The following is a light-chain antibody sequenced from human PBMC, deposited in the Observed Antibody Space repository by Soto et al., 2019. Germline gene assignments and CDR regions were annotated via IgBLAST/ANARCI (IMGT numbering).Light chain of an antibody. J-gene: IGKJ1*01. Sequence: AVRMTQSPSSLSASTGDRVTITCRASQGISSYLAWYQQKPGKAPKLLIYAASTLQSGVPSRFSGSGSRTDFTLTISCLQSEDFATYYCQQYYSYPQTFGQGTKVDI. CDR1: QGISSY. V-gene: IGKV1-8*01. CDR2: AAS. CDR3: QQYYSYPQT.